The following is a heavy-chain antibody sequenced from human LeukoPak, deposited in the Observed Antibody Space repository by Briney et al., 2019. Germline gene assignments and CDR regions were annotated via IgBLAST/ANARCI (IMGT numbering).Heavy chain of an antibody. Sequence: SETLSLTCSVSGGSMRSYYWNWIRQPPGKALEWIGNIFYSGSTYYSPSLKSRVTISLDTSRNQFSLKLNSVTAADTAVYYCAKSNGYGLIDIWGQGTMVTVSS. J-gene: IGHJ3*02. CDR1: GGSMRSYY. CDR3: AKSNGYGLIDI. CDR2: IFYSGST. V-gene: IGHV4-59*12. D-gene: IGHD3-10*01.